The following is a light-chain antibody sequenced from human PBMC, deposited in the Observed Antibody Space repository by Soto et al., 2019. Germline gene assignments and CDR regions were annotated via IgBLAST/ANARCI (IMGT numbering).Light chain of an antibody. V-gene: IGKV1-5*01. Sequence: DIQMTQSPSTLSASVGDRVTITCRASQSISTWLAWYQQKPGKAPNLLMYDASSLKSGVPSRFSGSGSGTEFTLTISSLQPDDFATYYCQHYNSYPWTFGQGTKVDIK. CDR3: QHYNSYPWT. J-gene: IGKJ1*01. CDR2: DAS. CDR1: QSISTW.